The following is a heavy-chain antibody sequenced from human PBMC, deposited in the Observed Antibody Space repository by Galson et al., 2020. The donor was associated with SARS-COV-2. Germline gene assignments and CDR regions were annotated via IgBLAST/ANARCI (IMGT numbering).Heavy chain of an antibody. V-gene: IGHV6-1*01. CDR3: ASSSTMVRGVGDAFDI. Sequence: SQTLSLTCAISGDSVSSNSAAWNWIRQSPSRGLEWLGRTYYRSKWYNDYAVSVKSRITINPDTSKNQFSLQLNSVTPEDTAVYYCASSSTMVRGVGDAFDIWGQGTMVTVSS. CDR1: GDSVSSNSAA. CDR2: TYYRSKWYN. D-gene: IGHD3-10*01. J-gene: IGHJ3*02.